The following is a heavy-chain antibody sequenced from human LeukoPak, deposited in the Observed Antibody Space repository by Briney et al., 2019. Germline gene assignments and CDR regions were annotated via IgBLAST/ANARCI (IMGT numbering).Heavy chain of an antibody. D-gene: IGHD6-6*01. CDR1: GYTFTSYD. CDR3: ARGRKQLWGYYYYMDV. Sequence: ASVKVSCKASGYTFTSYDLNWVRQATGQGLEWMGWMNPNSGNTGYAQKFQSRVTMTRNTSISTAYMELSSLRSEDTAVYYCARGRKQLWGYYYYMDVWGKGTTVTVSS. J-gene: IGHJ6*03. CDR2: MNPNSGNT. V-gene: IGHV1-8*01.